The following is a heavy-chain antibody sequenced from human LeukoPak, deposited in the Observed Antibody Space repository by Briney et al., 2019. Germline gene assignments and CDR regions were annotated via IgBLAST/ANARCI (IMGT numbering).Heavy chain of an antibody. CDR2: INPNNGGT. D-gene: IGHD6-6*01. CDR1: GYTLTDHY. V-gene: IGHV1-2*02. CDR3: AREEIAYTSSPNYYYYYYMDV. J-gene: IGHJ6*03. Sequence: ASVKVSCKASGYTLTDHYMHWVRQAPGQGLEWMGWINPNNGGTYYSQKFQGRVTVTWDTSISTAYMELHSLRSDDTAVYFCAREEIAYTSSPNYYYYYYMDVSGKGTTVTVSS.